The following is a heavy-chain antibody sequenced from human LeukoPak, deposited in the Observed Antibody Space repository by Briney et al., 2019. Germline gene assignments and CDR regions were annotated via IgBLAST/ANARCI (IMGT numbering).Heavy chain of an antibody. CDR3: ARDHGYNSGDDAFDI. D-gene: IGHD5-24*01. J-gene: IGHJ3*02. CDR1: GGTFISYA. V-gene: IGHV1-69*01. CDR2: IIPIFGTA. Sequence: ASVKVSCKASGGTFISYAISWVRQAPGQGLEWMGGIIPIFGTANYAQKFQGRVTITADESTSTAYMELSSLRAEDTAVYYCARDHGYNSGDDAFDIWGQGTMVTVSS.